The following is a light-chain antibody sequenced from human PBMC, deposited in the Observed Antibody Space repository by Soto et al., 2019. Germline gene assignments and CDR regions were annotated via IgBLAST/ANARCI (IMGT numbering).Light chain of an antibody. V-gene: IGKV3-20*01. CDR1: QSVSSSY. CDR3: HHQSNTRPT. CDR2: GAS. J-gene: IGKJ1*01. Sequence: EKVGRESRGARVLFPGDGATLSCRASQSVSSSYLAWYQQKPGQAPRLLIYGASSRATGIPDRFSGSGSGTAITSPNTRLDPEHFIPAYPHHQSNTRPTLRQGTKVDI.